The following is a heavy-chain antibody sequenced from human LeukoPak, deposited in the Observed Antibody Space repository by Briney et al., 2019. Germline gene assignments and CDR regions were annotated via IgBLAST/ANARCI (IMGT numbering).Heavy chain of an antibody. V-gene: IGHV1-2*02. J-gene: IGHJ4*02. CDR3: ASADFSSGTPFDY. CDR2: ISSKSGRT. Sequence: ASVKVSCKASGYTFTGYYIHWVRQAPGQGLEWMAWISSKSGRTNYAQKFQGRVTMTRDTSFSTVYMELSRLRSDDTAVYYCASADFSSGTPFDYWGQGTLVTVSS. CDR1: GYTFTGYY. D-gene: IGHD3-3*01.